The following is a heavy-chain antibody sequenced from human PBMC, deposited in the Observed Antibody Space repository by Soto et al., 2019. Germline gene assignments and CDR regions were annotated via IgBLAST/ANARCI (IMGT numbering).Heavy chain of an antibody. J-gene: IGHJ6*02. CDR3: AKDLYGSETYTYYCGMDV. Sequence: GWSLRLSCAAAGFSFSRLGMHWVRQAPGKGLEWVAVISYDGSNRFYADSVKGRFTISRDNSKNTLYLQMNSLRPEDTAVYYCAKDLYGSETYTYYCGMDVWGQGTTVTVSS. D-gene: IGHD3-10*01. V-gene: IGHV3-30*18. CDR2: ISYDGSNR. CDR1: GFSFSRLG.